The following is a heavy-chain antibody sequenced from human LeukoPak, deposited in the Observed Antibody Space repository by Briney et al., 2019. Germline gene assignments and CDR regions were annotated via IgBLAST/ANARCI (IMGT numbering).Heavy chain of an antibody. Sequence: SETLSLTCAVYGESLSCYYWRWVVQPAGGGVEWVGDLYHSGRTHYTPSLKSRVTISVATSKNQFSLKLSSVTAADTAVYYCARGSAALAWGMDVWGQGTTVTVSS. V-gene: IGHV4-34*01. CDR2: LYHSGRT. CDR1: GESLSCYY. CDR3: ARGSAALAWGMDV. J-gene: IGHJ6*02. D-gene: IGHD2-2*01.